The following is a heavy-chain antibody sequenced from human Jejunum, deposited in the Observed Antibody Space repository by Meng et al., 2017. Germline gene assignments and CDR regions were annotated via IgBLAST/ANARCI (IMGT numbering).Heavy chain of an antibody. CDR1: GDSVSSNSAG. CDR2: TYYRSKWYI. Sequence: QIQLKQSGPVLVKPSQTLPPTCAISGDSVSSNSAGWNWIRQSPSRGLEWLGRTYYRSKWYIDYAVSVKSRITINPDTSKNQFSLHLNSVTPEDTAVYYCAGGGLVRSTRGYFDYWGQGTLVTVSS. D-gene: IGHD1-26*01. CDR3: AGGGLVRSTRGYFDY. V-gene: IGHV6-1*01. J-gene: IGHJ4*02.